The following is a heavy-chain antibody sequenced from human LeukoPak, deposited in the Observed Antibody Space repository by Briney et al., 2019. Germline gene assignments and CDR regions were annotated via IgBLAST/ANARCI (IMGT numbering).Heavy chain of an antibody. CDR2: INHSGST. CDR3: ARDGVTMVRGTFDP. CDR1: GGSFSGYY. D-gene: IGHD3-10*01. V-gene: IGHV4-34*01. J-gene: IGHJ5*02. Sequence: SETLSLTCAVYGGSFSGYYWSWIRQPPGKGLEWIGEINHSGSTNYNPSLKSRVTISIDTSKNQFSLKLSSVTAADTAVYYCARDGVTMVRGTFDPWGQGTLVTVSS.